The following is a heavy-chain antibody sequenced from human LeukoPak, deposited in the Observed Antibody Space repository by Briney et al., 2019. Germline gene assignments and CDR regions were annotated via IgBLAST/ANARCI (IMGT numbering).Heavy chain of an antibody. D-gene: IGHD6-13*01. CDR2: FYYSGST. Sequence: SETLSLTCTVSGGSISSYYWSWIRQPPGKGLEWIGYFYYSGSTNYNPSLKSRVTISVDTPKNQFSLKLSSVPAADTAVYYCAREIQGWVAFAIAAAGKGGYYYYYMDVWGKGTTVSVPS. CDR1: GGSISSYY. CDR3: AREIQGWVAFAIAAAGKGGYYYYYMDV. J-gene: IGHJ6*03. V-gene: IGHV4-59*01.